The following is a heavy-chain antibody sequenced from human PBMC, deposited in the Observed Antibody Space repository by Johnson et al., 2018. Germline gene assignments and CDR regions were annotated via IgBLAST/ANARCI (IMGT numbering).Heavy chain of an antibody. CDR3: ARDQSPYYDSSGYYGMDV. J-gene: IGHJ6*02. CDR2: ISSSSTYI. V-gene: IGHV3-21*01. D-gene: IGHD3-22*01. Sequence: VQLVESGGGLVKPGGSLRLSCAASGFTLRGYTMNWVRQAPGKGLEWVSSISSSSTYIYHADSVKGRFTISRDNANNSLFLQMNSLRPEDTAVYYCARDQSPYYDSSGYYGMDVWGQGTTVTVSS. CDR1: GFTLRGYT.